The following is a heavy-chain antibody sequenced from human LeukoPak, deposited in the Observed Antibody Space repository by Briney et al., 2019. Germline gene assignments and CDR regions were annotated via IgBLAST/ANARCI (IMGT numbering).Heavy chain of an antibody. D-gene: IGHD6-13*01. CDR3: ARSYSSSWSHYYYMDV. CDR1: GYTFTDYY. CDR2: INPNSGGT. J-gene: IGHJ6*03. V-gene: IGHV1-2*02. Sequence: GASVKVSCKASGYTFTDYYIHWVRQAPGQGLEWMGWINPNSGGTNYAQKFQGRVTMTRDTSISTAYMELSRLRSDDTAVYYCARSYSSSWSHYYYMDVWGKGTTVTVSS.